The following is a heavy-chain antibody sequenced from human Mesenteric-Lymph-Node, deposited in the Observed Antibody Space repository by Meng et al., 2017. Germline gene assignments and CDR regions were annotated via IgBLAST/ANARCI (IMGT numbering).Heavy chain of an antibody. CDR2: MNPNSGNT. CDR1: GYTFTSYD. J-gene: IGHJ4*02. CDR3: ARGRLWFGEFSSWLWNFNDY. V-gene: IGHV1-8*01. D-gene: IGHD3-10*01. Sequence: ASVKVSCKASGYTFTSYDINWVRQATGQGLEWMGWMNPNSGNTGYAQKFQGRVTMTRNTSISTAYMELSSLRSEDTAVYYCARGRLWFGEFSSWLWNFNDYWGQGTLVTVSS.